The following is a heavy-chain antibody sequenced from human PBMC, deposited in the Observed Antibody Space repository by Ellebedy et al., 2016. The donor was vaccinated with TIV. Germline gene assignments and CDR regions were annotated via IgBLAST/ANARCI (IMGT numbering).Heavy chain of an antibody. CDR3: ARDVGSTPQTRHNFFDP. V-gene: IGHV4-4*07. CDR2: FYARGES. J-gene: IGHJ5*02. CDR1: GGFITNYY. D-gene: IGHD5-24*01. Sequence: MPSETLSLTCTVSGGFITNYYWSWFRQPAGKPLEWIGRFYARGESTYNPSLQSRVSISGDTAKNQFSLNLTSVTAAESAVYYCARDVGSTPQTRHNFFDPWGQGILVTVSS.